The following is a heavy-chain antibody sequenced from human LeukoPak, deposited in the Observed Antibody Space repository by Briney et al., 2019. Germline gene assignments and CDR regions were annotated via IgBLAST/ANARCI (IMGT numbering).Heavy chain of an antibody. J-gene: IGHJ4*02. CDR1: GFTFSSYV. V-gene: IGHV3-23*01. CDR2: ISGSGANT. D-gene: IGHD4-23*01. Sequence: PGGSLRLSCAASGFTFSSYVMSWVGQGPGKGLEWVSEISGSGANTYYADSVKGRFSISRDNSKNTLYMQMNSLRVEDTAVYYCARWYQGGYWGQGTLVTVSS. CDR3: ARWYQGGY.